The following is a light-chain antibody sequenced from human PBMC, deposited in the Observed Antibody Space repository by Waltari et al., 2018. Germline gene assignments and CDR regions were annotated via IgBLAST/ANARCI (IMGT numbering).Light chain of an antibody. CDR3: SSYTSSSTWV. V-gene: IGLV2-18*02. J-gene: IGLJ3*02. CDR2: DVT. CDR1: SSDIGNYNR. Sequence: QSVLTQPPSVSGSPGQSVTISCTGTSSDIGNYNRVSWYQQPPGTAPKLMIYDVTNRPSGVPARFSGSKSGNTASLTISGLQAEDEADYYCSSYTSSSTWVFGGGTKLTVL.